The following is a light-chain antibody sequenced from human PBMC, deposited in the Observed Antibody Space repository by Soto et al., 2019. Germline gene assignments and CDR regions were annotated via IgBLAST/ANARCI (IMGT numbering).Light chain of an antibody. CDR1: QDIRNF. V-gene: IGKV1-33*01. Sequence: DIQMTQSPSSLSASVGDRVTITCQASQDIRNFLNWYQQKPGKAPKLLISDASRLEAGVPHRFSGSGFGTDFTLASSSLQAEDFATYFCQQHFNLPPTFGPGTRLEIK. J-gene: IGKJ5*01. CDR2: DAS. CDR3: QQHFNLPPT.